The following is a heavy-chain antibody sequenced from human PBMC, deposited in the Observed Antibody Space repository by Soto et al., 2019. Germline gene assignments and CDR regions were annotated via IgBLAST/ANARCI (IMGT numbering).Heavy chain of an antibody. V-gene: IGHV2-5*02. CDR1: GFSLSTSGVG. CDR2: IYWDDDK. D-gene: IGHD7-27*01. Sequence: QITLKESGPTLVKPTQTLTLTCTFSGFSLSTSGVGVGWIRQPPGKALEWLALIYWDDDKRYRPSLKSRLTITKDTSKNQVVLTMTNIDPVDTATYYCARSLIPNRGSRGAFDYWGQGTLVTVSS. CDR3: ARSLIPNRGSRGAFDY. J-gene: IGHJ4*02.